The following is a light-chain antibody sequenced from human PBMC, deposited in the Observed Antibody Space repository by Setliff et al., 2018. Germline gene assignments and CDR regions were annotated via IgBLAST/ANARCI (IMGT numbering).Light chain of an antibody. CDR1: QSVSSGF. V-gene: IGKV3-20*01. CDR3: QQYGTSPFA. J-gene: IGKJ3*01. Sequence: DIVLTQSPGTLSLSPGERATLSCRASQSVSSGFLAWYQQKPGQAPRLLIYGASYRATDIPDRFSGSGSGTDFTLTINRLEPEDFAVYYCQQYGTSPFAFGPGTKWIS. CDR2: GAS.